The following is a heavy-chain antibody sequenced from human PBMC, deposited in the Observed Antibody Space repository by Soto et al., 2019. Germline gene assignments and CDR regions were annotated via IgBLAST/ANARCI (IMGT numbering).Heavy chain of an antibody. Sequence: QITVKESGLTLVKPTETLTLTCTFSGFSLSSIGMGVGWIRQPPGKALEWLALIYWDDDKRYSPSLHSRLTITKDPSKNQVDLTMTNMYPVDTATYYCARLTRGVYDLDRLWEKFDYWGQGALVTVSS. CDR3: ARLTRGVYDLDRLWEKFDY. V-gene: IGHV2-5*02. CDR2: IYWDDDK. D-gene: IGHD5-12*01. J-gene: IGHJ4*02. CDR1: GFSLSSIGMG.